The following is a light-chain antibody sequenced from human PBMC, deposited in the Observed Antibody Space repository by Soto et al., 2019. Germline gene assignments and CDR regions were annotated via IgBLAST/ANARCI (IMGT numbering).Light chain of an antibody. J-gene: IGKJ4*01. CDR2: DAS. V-gene: IGKV3-11*01. CDR3: QQRSDWPLT. Sequence: DIVFTQSPATLSLSPGERATLSCRASQSISTYLAWFQQKPGQAPRLLMYDASNRATGIPARFSGSGSGTDFTLTISSLEPEDFAIYYCQQRSDWPLTLGGGTKVDIK. CDR1: QSISTY.